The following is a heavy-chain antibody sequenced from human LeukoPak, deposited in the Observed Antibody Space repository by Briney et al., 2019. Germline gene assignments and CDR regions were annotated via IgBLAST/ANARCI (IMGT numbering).Heavy chain of an antibody. CDR1: GGSVSSGSYY. V-gene: IGHV4-61*01. CDR3: ARDHIVRQLATGYYYYYYMDV. D-gene: IGHD6-6*01. CDR2: IYYSGGT. Sequence: SETLSLTCTVSGGSVSSGSYYWSWIRQPPGKGLEWIGYIYYSGGTNYNPSLKSRVTISVDTSKNQFSLKPSSVTAADTTVYYCARDHIVRQLATGYYYYYYMDVWGKGTTVTVSS. J-gene: IGHJ6*03.